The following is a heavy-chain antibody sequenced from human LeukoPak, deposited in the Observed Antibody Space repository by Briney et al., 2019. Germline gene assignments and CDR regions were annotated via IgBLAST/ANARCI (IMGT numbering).Heavy chain of an antibody. D-gene: IGHD6-19*01. CDR1: GFTYSSHN. CDR3: ARVKGWLVPDY. J-gene: IGHJ4*02. Sequence: GGSLRLSCVASGFTYSSHNMHWVRQAPGKGLEWVANMNQDGSDKYYVDSVKGRFTISRDNAKNSLYLQMNSLRAEDTAVYYCARVKGWLVPDYWGQGTLVTVSS. V-gene: IGHV3-7*01. CDR2: MNQDGSDK.